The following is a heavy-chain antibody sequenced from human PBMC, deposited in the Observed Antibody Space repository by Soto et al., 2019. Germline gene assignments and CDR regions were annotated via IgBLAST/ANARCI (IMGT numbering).Heavy chain of an antibody. J-gene: IGHJ5*02. V-gene: IGHV3-66*01. D-gene: IGHD2-15*01. CDR1: GFTVTSSY. Sequence: EVQLVESGGGLVQPGGSLRLSCAASGFTVTSSYMNWVRQAPGKGLEWISLIYYGGSTYYADSVKGRFTISRDTSKNTLNLQMNSLRAEDTAVYYCARDGGGCSGGTCGWFDPWGQGTLVTVSS. CDR3: ARDGGGCSGGTCGWFDP. CDR2: IYYGGST.